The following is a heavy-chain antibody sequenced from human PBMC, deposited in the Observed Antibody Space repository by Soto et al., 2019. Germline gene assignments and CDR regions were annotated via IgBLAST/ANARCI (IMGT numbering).Heavy chain of an antibody. CDR3: ARDAGYDSSGYITYYYYGMDV. D-gene: IGHD3-22*01. V-gene: IGHV3-33*01. J-gene: IGHJ6*02. CDR1: GFTFSSYG. Sequence: GGSLRLSCAASGFTFSSYGMHWVRQAPGKGLEWVAVIWYDGSNKYYADSVKGRFTISRDNSKNTLYLQMNSLRAEDTAVYYCARDAGYDSSGYITYYYYGMDVWGQGTTVTVSS. CDR2: IWYDGSNK.